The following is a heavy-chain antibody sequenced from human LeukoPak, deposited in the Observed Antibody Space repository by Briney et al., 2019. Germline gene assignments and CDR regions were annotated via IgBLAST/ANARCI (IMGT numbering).Heavy chain of an antibody. J-gene: IGHJ4*02. Sequence: ASVKVSFKSSGYTFTGYYMHWVGQAPGQGLEGMGWINLNSCGSNYAQKFQGRVTMTRDSSISTAYMELSRLRSDDAAVYYCARELEYYYGSGSFDYWGQGTLVTVSS. CDR2: INLNSCGS. CDR1: GYTFTGYY. V-gene: IGHV1-2*02. D-gene: IGHD3-10*01. CDR3: ARELEYYYGSGSFDY.